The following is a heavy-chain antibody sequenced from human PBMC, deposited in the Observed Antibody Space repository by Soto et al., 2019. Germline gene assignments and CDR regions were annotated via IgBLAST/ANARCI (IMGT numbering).Heavy chain of an antibody. V-gene: IGHV1-69*01. Sequence: QVQLVQSGAEVKKPGSSVKVSCKASGGTFSSYAISWVRQAPGQGLEWMGGIIPISDTTNYAQKFRGRVTIIADESTSTAYMELSSLRSEDKAVDYCARSQGSSTSLEIYYYYYYGMDVWGQGTTVTVSS. CDR3: ARSQGSSTSLEIYYYYYYGMDV. CDR1: GGTFSSYA. CDR2: IIPISDTT. D-gene: IGHD2-2*01. J-gene: IGHJ6*02.